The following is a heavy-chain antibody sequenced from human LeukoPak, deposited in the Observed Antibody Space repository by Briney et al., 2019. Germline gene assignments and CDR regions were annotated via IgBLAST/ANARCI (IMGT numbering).Heavy chain of an antibody. V-gene: IGHV3-7*01. CDR2: IKQDGSEK. Sequence: GGSLRLSCAASGFTFSSYAMHWVRQAPGKGLEWVANIKQDGSEKYYVDSVKGRFTISRDNAKNSLYLQMNSLRAEDTAVYYCASYGAIVVVTAIHGGQFDYWGQGTLVTVSS. CDR3: ASYGAIVVVTAIHGGQFDY. D-gene: IGHD2-21*02. CDR1: GFTFSSYA. J-gene: IGHJ4*02.